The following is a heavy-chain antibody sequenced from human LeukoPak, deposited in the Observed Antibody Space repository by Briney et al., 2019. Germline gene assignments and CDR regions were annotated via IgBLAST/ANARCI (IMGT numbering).Heavy chain of an antibody. CDR1: GGSFSGYY. CDR3: ARHYLGYSSGWYL. Sequence: SETLSLTCAVYGGSFSGYYWSWIRQPPGKGLEWIGEINHSGSTNYNPSLKSRVTISVDTSKNQFSLKLSSVTAADTAVYYCARHYLGYSSGWYLWGQGTLVTVSS. V-gene: IGHV4-34*01. D-gene: IGHD6-19*01. CDR2: INHSGST. J-gene: IGHJ4*02.